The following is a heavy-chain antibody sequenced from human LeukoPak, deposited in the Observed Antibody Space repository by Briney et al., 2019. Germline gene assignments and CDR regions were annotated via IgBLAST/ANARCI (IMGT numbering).Heavy chain of an antibody. V-gene: IGHV4-4*07. Sequence: PSETLSLTCTVSGGPISSYYWSWIRQPAGKGLEWIGRIYSSGSTNYNPSVKSRVTMSLDPSKNQFSLNLSSVTAADTAVYYCARKLIRRGAFDIWGQGTMVTVSS. CDR3: ARKLIRRGAFDI. J-gene: IGHJ3*02. CDR2: IYSSGST. D-gene: IGHD5-12*01. CDR1: GGPISSYY.